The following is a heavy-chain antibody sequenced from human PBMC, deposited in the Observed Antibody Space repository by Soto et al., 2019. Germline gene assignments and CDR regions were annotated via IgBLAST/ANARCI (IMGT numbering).Heavy chain of an antibody. D-gene: IGHD2-2*01. Sequence: GGSLRLSCAASGFTFSSYGMHWVRQAPGKGLEWVAVIWYDGSNKYYADSVKGRFTISRDNSKNTLYLQMNSLRAEDTAVYYCAREMKVPAAMFRGTREFYYYGMDVWGQGTTVTVSS. J-gene: IGHJ6*02. CDR1: GFTFSSYG. V-gene: IGHV3-33*01. CDR2: IWYDGSNK. CDR3: AREMKVPAAMFRGTREFYYYGMDV.